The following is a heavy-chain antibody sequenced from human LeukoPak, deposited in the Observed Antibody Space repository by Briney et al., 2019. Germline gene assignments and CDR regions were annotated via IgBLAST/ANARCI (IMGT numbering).Heavy chain of an antibody. J-gene: IGHJ4*02. V-gene: IGHV1-2*02. CDR3: ARERYSYGQRSFDY. CDR1: GYTFTGYY. Sequence: VASVKVSCKASGYTFTGYYMHWVRQAPGQGLEWMGWINPNSGGTNYAQKFQGRVTMTRDTSISTAYMELSRLRSDDTAVYYCARERYSYGQRSFDYWDQGTLVTVSS. CDR2: INPNSGGT. D-gene: IGHD5-18*01.